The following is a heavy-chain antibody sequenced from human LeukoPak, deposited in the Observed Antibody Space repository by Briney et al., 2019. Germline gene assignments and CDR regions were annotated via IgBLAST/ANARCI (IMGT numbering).Heavy chain of an antibody. CDR1: GFIFRNYW. D-gene: IGHD4-17*01. V-gene: IGHV3-7*02. J-gene: IGHJ4*02. Sequence: PGGSLRLSCVASGFIFRNYWMSRVRQAPGKGLEWVANINHDGGDNNYVDSVKGRFTTSRDNAKSSLYLQMNSLRVEDTAVYYCAITGGPTVTAFDLWGQGILVTVSS. CDR2: INHDGGDN. CDR3: AITGGPTVTAFDL.